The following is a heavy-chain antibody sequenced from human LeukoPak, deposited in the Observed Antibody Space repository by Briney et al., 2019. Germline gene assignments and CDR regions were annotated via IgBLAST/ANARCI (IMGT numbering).Heavy chain of an antibody. D-gene: IGHD6-13*01. CDR1: GGTFSSYA. J-gene: IGHJ4*02. Sequence: SVTVSFTASGGTFSSYAISWVRQAPGQGLEWMGGIIPIFGTANYAQKFQGRVTITADESTSTAYMEPSSLRSEDTAVYCCARSIAAAGALLVYFDYWGQGTLVTVSS. CDR2: IIPIFGTA. CDR3: ARSIAAAGALLVYFDY. V-gene: IGHV1-69*13.